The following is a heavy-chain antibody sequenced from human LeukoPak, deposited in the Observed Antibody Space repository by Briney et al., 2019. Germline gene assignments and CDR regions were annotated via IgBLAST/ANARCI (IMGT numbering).Heavy chain of an antibody. J-gene: IGHJ5*02. D-gene: IGHD2-15*01. Sequence: ASVKVSCKASGYTFTSYGISWVRQAPGQGLEWMGWISAYNGNTNYAQKLQGRVTMTTDTSTSTAYMELRSLRSDDTAVYYCARGRYCSGGSCYSNWFDPWGQGTLVTVSS. CDR2: ISAYNGNT. CDR1: GYTFTSYG. V-gene: IGHV1-18*01. CDR3: ARGRYCSGGSCYSNWFDP.